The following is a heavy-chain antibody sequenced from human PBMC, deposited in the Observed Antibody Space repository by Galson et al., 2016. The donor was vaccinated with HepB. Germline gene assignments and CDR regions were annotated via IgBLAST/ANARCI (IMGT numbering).Heavy chain of an antibody. V-gene: IGHV1-69*13. Sequence: SVKVSCKASGGTFSSFAINWVRQAPGQGLEWMGDIVPLFATANYAQKFQGRVTITADESTSTCYLELNSLTFEDTAVYYCAREGEVANTREGHYYYGMDVWGQGTTVTVSS. CDR2: IVPLFATA. CDR3: AREGEVANTREGHYYYGMDV. D-gene: IGHD3-10*01. CDR1: GGTFSSFA. J-gene: IGHJ6*02.